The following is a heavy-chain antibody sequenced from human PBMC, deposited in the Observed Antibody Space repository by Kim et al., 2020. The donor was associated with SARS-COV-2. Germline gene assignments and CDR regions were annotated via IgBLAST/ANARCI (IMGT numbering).Heavy chain of an antibody. Sequence: GGSLRLSCAASGFTFSSYGMHWVRQAPGKGLEWVAVIWYDGSNKYYADSVKGRFTISRDNSKNTLYLQMNSLRAEDTAVYYCARGNYVFWSGYSPIDYWGQGTLVTVSS. V-gene: IGHV3-33*01. CDR1: GFTFSSYG. CDR3: ARGNYVFWSGYSPIDY. D-gene: IGHD3-3*01. J-gene: IGHJ4*02. CDR2: IWYDGSNK.